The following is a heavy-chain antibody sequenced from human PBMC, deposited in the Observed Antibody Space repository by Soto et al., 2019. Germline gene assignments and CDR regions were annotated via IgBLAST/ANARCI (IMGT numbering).Heavy chain of an antibody. CDR3: AKWEVFVTGHLATQSSLDS. J-gene: IGHJ4*02. CDR2: VDGSGAAP. D-gene: IGHD3-9*01. CDR1: GFTFINHA. Sequence: LRLSCATSGFTFINHAMTWVRQAPGKAPQWVATVDGSGAAPFYAESVKGRFTISRDNSKNTLYLQMNSLRAEDTAAYFCAKWEVFVTGHLATQSSLDSWGQGTLVTVSS. V-gene: IGHV3-23*01.